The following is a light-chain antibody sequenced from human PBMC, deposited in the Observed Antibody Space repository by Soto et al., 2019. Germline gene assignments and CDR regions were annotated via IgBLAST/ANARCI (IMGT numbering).Light chain of an antibody. J-gene: IGKJ3*01. Sequence: DIQMTQSPSSLSASVGDRVTITCRASQTIGNYLIWYQQRPGKAPNLLIYDASTLQSGVPSRFSGSGSGTDFTLTINGLQPEDFATYYCQQSDSIPLTFGPGTTVDIK. V-gene: IGKV1-39*01. CDR3: QQSDSIPLT. CDR1: QTIGNY. CDR2: DAS.